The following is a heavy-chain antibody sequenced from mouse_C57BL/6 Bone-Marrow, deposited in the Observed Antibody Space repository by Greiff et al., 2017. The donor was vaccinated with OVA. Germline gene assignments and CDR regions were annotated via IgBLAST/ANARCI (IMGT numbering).Heavy chain of an antibody. CDR2: IDPSDSYT. CDR1: GYTFTSYW. Sequence: VQLQQPGAELVRPGTSVKLSCKASGYTFTSYWLHWVKQRPGQGLEWIGVIDPSDSYTNYHQKFTGKATLTVDTSASTAYMQLSSLTSEDSAVYYCARPDYYGSPHFDDWGQGTTLTVSS. J-gene: IGHJ2*01. CDR3: ARPDYYGSPHFDD. V-gene: IGHV1-59*01. D-gene: IGHD1-1*01.